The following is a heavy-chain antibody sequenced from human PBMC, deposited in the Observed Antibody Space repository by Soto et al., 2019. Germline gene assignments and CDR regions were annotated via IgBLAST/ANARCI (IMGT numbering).Heavy chain of an antibody. Sequence: PGGSLRLSCAASGFTFSSYSMSWVRQAPGKGLEWVANIKQDGSETYYVDSVKGRFTISRDNAKNSLYLQMNSLRAEDTAVYYCGRDAGYSDFCDGMDVWGQGTTVTVSS. CDR3: GRDAGYSDFCDGMDV. D-gene: IGHD3-3*01. V-gene: IGHV3-7*03. CDR1: GFTFSSYS. J-gene: IGHJ6*02. CDR2: IKQDGSET.